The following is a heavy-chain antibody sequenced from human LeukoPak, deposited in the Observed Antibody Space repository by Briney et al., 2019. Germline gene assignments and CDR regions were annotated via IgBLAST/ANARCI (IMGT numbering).Heavy chain of an antibody. CDR2: FYYGGST. J-gene: IGHJ4*02. CDR1: GYSINALAN. CDR3: ARSEAVAPFDY. D-gene: IGHD6-19*01. Sequence: PSGTLSLTCNVSGYSINALANWGWIRQSPGKGLEWIGSFYYGGSTYYNPSLRSRVTISVDTSKNQFSLKLSSVTAADTAVYYCARSEAVAPFDYWGQGTLVTVSS. V-gene: IGHV4-38-2*02.